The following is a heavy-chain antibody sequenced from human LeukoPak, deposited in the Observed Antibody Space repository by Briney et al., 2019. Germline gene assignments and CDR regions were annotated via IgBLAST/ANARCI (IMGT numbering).Heavy chain of an antibody. Sequence: GGSLRLSCAASGLTLSNYWLYWVRQAPGKGPVWVSRMNSDGQTTSYAHSVKGRFPISRDNAKNSLYLQLNSLRAEATAVYCCARRADVTLVRGVAYGMDVWGQGTTVTVSS. CDR1: GLTLSNYW. CDR3: ARRADVTLVRGVAYGMDV. D-gene: IGHD3-10*01. V-gene: IGHV3-74*01. CDR2: MNSDGQTT. J-gene: IGHJ6*02.